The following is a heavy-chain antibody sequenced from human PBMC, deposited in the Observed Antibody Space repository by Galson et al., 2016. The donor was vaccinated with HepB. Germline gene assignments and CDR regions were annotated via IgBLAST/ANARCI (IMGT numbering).Heavy chain of an antibody. Sequence: SVKVSCKASGYTFSSFGVSWVRQAPGQGLEWMGWISAYNGNTNFAQKFQGRVTMTTDTSTNTPYLALRSLRSDDTAVYYCARDADVVVVTAGRGEDAYDIWGRGTMVAVSS. D-gene: IGHD2-21*02. V-gene: IGHV1-18*01. CDR2: ISAYNGNT. CDR1: GYTFSSFG. J-gene: IGHJ3*02. CDR3: ARDADVVVVTAGRGEDAYDI.